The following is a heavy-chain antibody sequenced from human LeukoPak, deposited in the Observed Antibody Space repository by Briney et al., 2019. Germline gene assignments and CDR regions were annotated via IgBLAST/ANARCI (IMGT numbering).Heavy chain of an antibody. Sequence: SETLSLTCTVSGYSISSGYYWVWIRQPPGKGLEWIGSIYRSGSTNYNPSLKSRVTISVDASKNQFSLKLSSVTVADTAVYYCARTDYYDSSGYYPFDYWGQGTLVTVSS. CDR1: GYSISSGYY. J-gene: IGHJ4*02. V-gene: IGHV4-38-2*02. D-gene: IGHD3-22*01. CDR3: ARTDYYDSSGYYPFDY. CDR2: IYRSGST.